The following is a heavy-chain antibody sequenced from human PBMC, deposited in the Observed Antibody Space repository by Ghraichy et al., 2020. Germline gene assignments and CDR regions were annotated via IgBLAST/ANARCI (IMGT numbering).Heavy chain of an antibody. CDR2: IYQSGAT. J-gene: IGHJ3*01. CDR3: ARAPYDDDGFYDDGFDV. CDR1: GGSISSGSFS. V-gene: IGHV4-30-2*01. Sequence: SETLSLTCAVSGGSISSGSFSWSWIRQPPGKGLEWIGYIYQSGATYYNPSLKSRVTILLDDSRNQFSLSLSSVTAADTAVYYCARAPYDDDGFYDDGFDVWGQGIMLTVSS. D-gene: IGHD4-17*01.